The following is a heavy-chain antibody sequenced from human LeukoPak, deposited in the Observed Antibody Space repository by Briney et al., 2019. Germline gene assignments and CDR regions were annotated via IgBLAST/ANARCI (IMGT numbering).Heavy chain of an antibody. CDR1: GFIFSNYW. Sequence: GGSLRLSCPASGFIFSNYWMHWVRQAPGKGLEWVSAISGSGGSTYYADSVKGRFTISRDNSKNTLYLQMNSLRAEDTAVYYCAKDLCGGDCYAYDYWGQGTLVTVSS. CDR3: AKDLCGGDCYAYDY. J-gene: IGHJ4*02. V-gene: IGHV3-23*01. CDR2: ISGSGGST. D-gene: IGHD2-21*02.